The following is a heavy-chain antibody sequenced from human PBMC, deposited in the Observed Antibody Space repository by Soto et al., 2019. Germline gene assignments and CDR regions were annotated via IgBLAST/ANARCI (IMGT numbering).Heavy chain of an antibody. CDR1: GGSISSYY. J-gene: IGHJ6*03. Sequence: SETLSLTCTVSGGSISSYYWSWIRQPPGKGLEWIGYIYYSGSTNYNPSLKSRVTISVDTSKNQFSLKLSSVTAADTAVYYCARTSSAPASLRYYYYYYMEVWAKGTQVTVSS. CDR3: ARTSSAPASLRYYYYYYMEV. CDR2: IYYSGST. V-gene: IGHV4-59*08.